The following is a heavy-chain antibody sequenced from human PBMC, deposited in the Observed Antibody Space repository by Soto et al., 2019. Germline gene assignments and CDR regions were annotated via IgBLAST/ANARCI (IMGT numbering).Heavy chain of an antibody. D-gene: IGHD5-18*01. J-gene: IGHJ4*02. CDR2: VWKDGSNR. CDR1: GITFSDYG. V-gene: IGHV3-30*02. CDR3: AKVPRGSNFGYYNF. Sequence: GGSLRLSCAASGITFSDYGMHWVRQAPGKGLEWVAGVWKDGSNRYYVDSVKGRFTISRDNSKNTLYLQMNSLRDEDTAVYYCAKVPRGSNFGYYNFWGQGALVTVSS.